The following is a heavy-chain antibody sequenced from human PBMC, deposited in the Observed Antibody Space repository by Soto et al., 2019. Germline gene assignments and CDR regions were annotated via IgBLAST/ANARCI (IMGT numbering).Heavy chain of an antibody. CDR3: ATASRGTVSLLAD. Sequence: QVQLVQSGAEVKKTGASVKVSCKASGYPFSENHIHWVRQAPGQGLEWIGWLNPYNGATNYAPKFQGRVTMTRDTSTSTSYMELSGLKSDDTAVYYCATASRGTVSLLADWGQGTLVAVS. D-gene: IGHD6-19*01. CDR2: LNPYNGAT. J-gene: IGHJ4*01. V-gene: IGHV1-2*02. CDR1: GYPFSENH.